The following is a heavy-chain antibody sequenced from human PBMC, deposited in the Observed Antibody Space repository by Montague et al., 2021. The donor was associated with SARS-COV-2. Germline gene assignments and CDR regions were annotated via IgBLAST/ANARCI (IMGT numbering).Heavy chain of an antibody. CDR1: GVSSSRTTSY. Sequence: SETLSLTCAVSGVSSSRTTSYWAWIRQPPGKGLEWLRSISYSGYTNYNSSLKSRVTISIDTSKNQFSLRLTSVSAADTAVYYCARRYGSAFDYWGQGTLVTVSS. CDR2: ISYSGYT. D-gene: IGHD3-10*01. CDR3: ARRYGSAFDY. V-gene: IGHV4-39*01. J-gene: IGHJ4*02.